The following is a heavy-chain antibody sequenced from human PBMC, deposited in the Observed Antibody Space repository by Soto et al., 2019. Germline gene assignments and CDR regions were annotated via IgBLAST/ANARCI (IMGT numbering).Heavy chain of an antibody. CDR1: GFTFSSYG. Sequence: QVQLVESGGGVVQPGRSLRLSCAASGFTFSSYGMHWVRQAPGKGLEWVAVIWYDGSNKYYAESVKGRFTISRDNSKNTLYLQMNNLRAEDTAVYYCARDAGGSGGFDYWGQGTMVTVSS. J-gene: IGHJ4*02. D-gene: IGHD1-26*01. CDR3: ARDAGGSGGFDY. V-gene: IGHV3-33*01. CDR2: IWYDGSNK.